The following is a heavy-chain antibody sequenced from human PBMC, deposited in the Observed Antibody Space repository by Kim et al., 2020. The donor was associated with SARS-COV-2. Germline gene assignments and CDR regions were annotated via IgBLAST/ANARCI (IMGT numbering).Heavy chain of an antibody. D-gene: IGHD2-21*02. CDR1: GFTFNVYW. CDR3: ARGDT. J-gene: IGHJ4*02. CDR2: IKEDGTDT. Sequence: GGSLRLSCAASGFTFNVYWMSWVRQAPGKGLEWVAKIKEDGTDTYYVDSVKGRFTISRDNAKKSLYLQMNGLRAEDTAMYYCARGDTWGQGARVTVSS. V-gene: IGHV3-7*01.